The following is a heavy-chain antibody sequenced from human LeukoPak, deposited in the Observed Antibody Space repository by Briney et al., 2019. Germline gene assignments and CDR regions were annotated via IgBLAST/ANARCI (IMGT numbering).Heavy chain of an antibody. J-gene: IGHJ4*02. CDR2: IKQDGSEK. V-gene: IGHV3-7*03. CDR1: GFTFSSYW. D-gene: IGHD4-17*01. Sequence: GGSLRLSCAASGFTFSSYWMSWVRQAPGKGLEWVANIKQDGSEKYYVDSVKGRFTISRGNAKNSLYLQMNSLRAEDTAVYYCAKASYGDYTFDYWGQGTLVTVSS. CDR3: AKASYGDYTFDY.